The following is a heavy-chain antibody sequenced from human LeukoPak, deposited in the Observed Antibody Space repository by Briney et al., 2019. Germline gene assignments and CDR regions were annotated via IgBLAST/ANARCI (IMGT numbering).Heavy chain of an antibody. CDR2: INHSGST. CDR1: GGSFSGYY. Sequence: SETLSLTCAVYGGSFSGYYWSWIRQPPGKGLEWIGEINHSGSTDYNPSLKSRVTISVDTSKNQFSLKLSSVTAADTAVYYCARLSRRGELDWYFDYWGQGTLVTVSS. J-gene: IGHJ4*02. D-gene: IGHD3-10*01. CDR3: ARLSRRGELDWYFDY. V-gene: IGHV4-34*01.